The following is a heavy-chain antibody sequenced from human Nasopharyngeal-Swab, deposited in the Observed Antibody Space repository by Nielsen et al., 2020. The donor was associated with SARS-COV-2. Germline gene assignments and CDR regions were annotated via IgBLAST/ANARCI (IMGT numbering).Heavy chain of an antibody. Sequence: GESLKISCVASGFTFSIYGMHWVRQAPGKGLEWLASIWYDGSNKYYAGSVKGRFTISRDNSKNTVYLQMNSLRGEDTAVYYCAGAPSPDDSSGGGYWGQGTLVTVSS. J-gene: IGHJ4*02. CDR1: GFTFSIYG. CDR2: IWYDGSNK. D-gene: IGHD3-22*01. V-gene: IGHV3-33*01. CDR3: AGAPSPDDSSGGGY.